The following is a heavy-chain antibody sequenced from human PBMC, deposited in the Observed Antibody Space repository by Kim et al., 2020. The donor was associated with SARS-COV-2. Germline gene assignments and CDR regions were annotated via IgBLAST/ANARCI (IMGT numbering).Heavy chain of an antibody. Sequence: KHNPPTKSRVTISVDTSKNQFSLKLSSGTAADTAVYYCARGMRSRVPWDYWGQGTLVTVSS. J-gene: IGHJ4*02. V-gene: IGHV4-59*09. CDR3: ARGMRSRVPWDY.